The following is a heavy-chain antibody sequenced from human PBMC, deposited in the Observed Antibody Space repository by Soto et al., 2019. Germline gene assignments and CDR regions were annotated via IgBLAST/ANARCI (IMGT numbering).Heavy chain of an antibody. CDR1: GGSISNYY. V-gene: IGHV4-59*01. J-gene: IGHJ4*02. D-gene: IGHD5-18*01. CDR2: IYSSGST. Sequence: SETLSLTCTVSGGSISNYYCNWIRQSPGKGLEWIGYIYSSGSTHYNPSLQNRVTISIDTSKNQVSLKVNSVTAADTAVYYCARDHPHSYGVYYFDYWGLGTPVTVS. CDR3: ARDHPHSYGVYYFDY.